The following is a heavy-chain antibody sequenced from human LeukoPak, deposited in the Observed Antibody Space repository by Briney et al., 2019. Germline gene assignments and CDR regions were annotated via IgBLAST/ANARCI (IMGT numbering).Heavy chain of an antibody. CDR3: ARDPGTMVRGVIDY. D-gene: IGHD3-10*01. J-gene: IGHJ4*02. Sequence: SETLSLTCTVSGYSISSGYYWGWIRQPPGKGLEWIGSIYHSGSTYYNPSLKSRVTISVDTSKNQFSLKLSSVTAADTAVYYCARDPGTMVRGVIDYWGQGTLVTVSS. CDR2: IYHSGST. CDR1: GYSISSGYY. V-gene: IGHV4-38-2*02.